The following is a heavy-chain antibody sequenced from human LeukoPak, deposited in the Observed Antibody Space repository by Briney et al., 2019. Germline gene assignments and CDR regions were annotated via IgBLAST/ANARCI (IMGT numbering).Heavy chain of an antibody. V-gene: IGHV3-21*01. Sequence: GGSLRLSCAASGFTFSSYSMNWVRQAPGKGLEWVSSISSSSSYIYYADSVKGRFTISRDNAKNSLYLQMNSLRAEDTAVYYCARDFYGQSYRLWIPWGYFDYWGQGTLVTVSS. J-gene: IGHJ4*02. D-gene: IGHD5-18*01. CDR1: GFTFSSYS. CDR2: ISSSSSYI. CDR3: ARDFYGQSYRLWIPWGYFDY.